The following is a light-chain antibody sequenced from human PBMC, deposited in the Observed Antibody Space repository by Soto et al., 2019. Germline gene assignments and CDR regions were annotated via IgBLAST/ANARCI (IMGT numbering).Light chain of an antibody. Sequence: EIVMTQSPATLSVSPGERATLSRRASQSVSSNLAWYQQKPGQAPRLLIYDASNRATGIPARFSGSGSGTDFTLTISSLEPEDFAVYYCQQRSNWQLTFGGGTKVDIK. V-gene: IGKV3D-11*02. J-gene: IGKJ4*01. CDR2: DAS. CDR1: QSVSSN. CDR3: QQRSNWQLT.